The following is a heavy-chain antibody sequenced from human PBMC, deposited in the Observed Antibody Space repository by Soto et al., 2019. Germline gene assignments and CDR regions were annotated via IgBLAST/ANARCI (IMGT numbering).Heavy chain of an antibody. D-gene: IGHD2-21*01. V-gene: IGHV3-23*01. J-gene: IGHJ6*02. CDR2: ISGSGGST. Sequence: PRGSLRLSCAASGFTFSSYAMSWVRQAPGKGLEWVSAISGSGGSTYYADSVKGRFTISRDNSKNTLYLQMNSLRAEDTAVYYCANGLPMTYYDYYYVMAVWSQGTTVIVSS. CDR3: ANGLPMTYYDYYYVMAV. CDR1: GFTFSSYA.